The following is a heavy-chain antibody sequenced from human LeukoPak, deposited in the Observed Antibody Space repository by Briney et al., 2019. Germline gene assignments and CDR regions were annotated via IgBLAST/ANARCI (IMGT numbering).Heavy chain of an antibody. V-gene: IGHV3-43*01. Sequence: GGSLRLSCTASGFTFGDYAMTWVRQAPGKGLEWVSLITWDGGSTYYADSVKGRFTISRDNSKNSLYLQMNSLRTEDTALYYCAKGKNTGSYLSHVDYWGQGTLVTVPS. CDR3: AKGKNTGSYLSHVDY. J-gene: IGHJ4*02. CDR2: ITWDGGST. D-gene: IGHD3-10*01. CDR1: GFTFGDYA.